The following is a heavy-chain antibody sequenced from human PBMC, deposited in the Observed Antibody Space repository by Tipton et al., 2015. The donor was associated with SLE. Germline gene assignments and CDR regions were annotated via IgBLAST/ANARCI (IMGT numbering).Heavy chain of an antibody. J-gene: IGHJ3*02. CDR2: INHSGST. CDR1: GGSFSGYY. CDR3: ARDLGVVVAVAFDI. D-gene: IGHD2-15*01. V-gene: IGHV4-34*01. Sequence: GLVKPSETLSLTCAVYGGSFSGYYWSWIRQPPGKGLEWIGEINHSGSTNYNPSLKSRVTISVDTSKNQFSLKLSSVTAADTAVYYCARDLGVVVAVAFDIWGQGTMVTVSS.